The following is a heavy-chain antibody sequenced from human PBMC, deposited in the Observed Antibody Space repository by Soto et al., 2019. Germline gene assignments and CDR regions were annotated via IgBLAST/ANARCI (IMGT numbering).Heavy chain of an antibody. CDR1: GFAFSSEW. Sequence: SCAASGFAFSSEWMHWVRQAPGKGLVWVSRIDPYDTGITYADSVKGRFTISRDNAKNTLYLQMNSLRAEDTAVYYCTSDTFGARDSWGQGTLVTVSS. V-gene: IGHV3-74*01. D-gene: IGHD2-15*01. J-gene: IGHJ4*02. CDR3: TSDTFGARDS. CDR2: IDPYDTGI.